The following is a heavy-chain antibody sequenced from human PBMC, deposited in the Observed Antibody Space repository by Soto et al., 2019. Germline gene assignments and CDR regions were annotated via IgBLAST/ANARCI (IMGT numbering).Heavy chain of an antibody. CDR2: IYYSGST. CDR3: VRVISSSSSLGLPYYYYGMDV. D-gene: IGHD6-6*01. Sequence: SETLSLTCTVSGDSISSRSYYWGWIRQPPGKGLEWIGSIYYSGSTYFNPSLDSRVTLTVDTSRSQFSLKLSSVTAADTAAYYCVRVISSSSSLGLPYYYYGMDVWGQGTTVTVSS. V-gene: IGHV4-39*01. J-gene: IGHJ6*02. CDR1: GDSISSRSYY.